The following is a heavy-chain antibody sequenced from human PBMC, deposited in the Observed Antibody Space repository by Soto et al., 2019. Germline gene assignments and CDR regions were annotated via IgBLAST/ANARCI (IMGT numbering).Heavy chain of an antibody. CDR1: GYTFTIYY. J-gene: IGHJ5*02. D-gene: IGHD3-9*01. CDR2: INPSGGST. CDR3: ARENYYDILTGSYWFDP. V-gene: IGHV1-46*01. Sequence: ASVKVSCKASGYTFTIYYMHWVRQAPGQGLEWMGIINPSGGSTSYAQKFQGRVTMTRDTSTSTVYMELSSLRSEDTAVYYCARENYYDILTGSYWFDPWGQGTLVTVSS.